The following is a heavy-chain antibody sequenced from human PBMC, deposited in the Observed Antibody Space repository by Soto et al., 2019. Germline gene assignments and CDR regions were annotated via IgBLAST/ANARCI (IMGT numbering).Heavy chain of an antibody. J-gene: IGHJ6*02. CDR3: ARDSIAAAGTDYGMDV. CDR1: GYTFTGYY. D-gene: IGHD6-13*01. Sequence: ASVKVSCKASGYTFTGYYMHWVRQAPGQGLGWMGWINPNSGGTNYAQKFQGRVTMTRDTSISTAYMELSRLRSDDTAVYYCARDSIAAAGTDYGMDVWGQGTTVTVSS. V-gene: IGHV1-2*02. CDR2: INPNSGGT.